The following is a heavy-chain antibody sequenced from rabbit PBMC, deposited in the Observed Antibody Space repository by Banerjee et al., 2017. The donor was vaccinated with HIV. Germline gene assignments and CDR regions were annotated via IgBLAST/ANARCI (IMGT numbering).Heavy chain of an antibody. J-gene: IGHJ4*01. Sequence: QEQLVESGGGLVQPEGSLTLTCTASGFSFSSNYWICWVRQAPGKGLELIACIYAGSSGTTYYASWANGRFTISKTSSTTVTLQMTSLTAADTATYFCARDAGYGAFGYDVWGQGTLVTVS. CDR2: IYAGSSGTT. D-gene: IGHD6-1*01. CDR3: ARDAGYGAFGYDV. CDR1: GFSFSSNYW. V-gene: IGHV1S45*01.